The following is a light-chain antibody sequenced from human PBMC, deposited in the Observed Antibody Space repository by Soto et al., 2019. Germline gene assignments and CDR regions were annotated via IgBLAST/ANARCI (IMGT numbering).Light chain of an antibody. CDR2: AAS. J-gene: IGKJ4*01. CDR3: QQVNTYPLT. CDR1: QAISSY. Sequence: IQLTQSPSSLSASVGDRVTITCRASQAISSYLAWYQQKPGEAPKLLIYAASTLHSGVPSRFNDSGSGTDFTLTISSLQPEDFSTYYCQQVNTYPLTFGGGTKLEI. V-gene: IGKV1-9*01.